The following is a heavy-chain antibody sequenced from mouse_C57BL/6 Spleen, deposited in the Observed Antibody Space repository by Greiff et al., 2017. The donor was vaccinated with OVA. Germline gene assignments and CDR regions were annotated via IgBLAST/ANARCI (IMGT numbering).Heavy chain of an antibody. CDR2: ISYDGSN. Sequence: DVKLQESGPGLVKPSQSLSLTCSVTGYSITSGYYWNWIRQFPGNKLEWMGYISYDGSNNYNPSLKNRISITRDTSKNQFFLKLNSVTTEDTATYYCARDFFHDGAMDYWGQGTSVTVSS. CDR1: GYSITSGYY. CDR3: ARDFFHDGAMDY. D-gene: IGHD2-12*01. V-gene: IGHV3-6*01. J-gene: IGHJ4*01.